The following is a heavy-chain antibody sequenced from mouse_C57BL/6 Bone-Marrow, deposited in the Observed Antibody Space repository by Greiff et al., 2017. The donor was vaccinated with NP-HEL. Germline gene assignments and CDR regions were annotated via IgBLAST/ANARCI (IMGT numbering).Heavy chain of an antibody. Sequence: VQLQQSGPVLVKPGASVKMSCKASGYTFTDYYMNWVKQSHGKSLEWIGVINPYNGGTSYNQKFKGKATLTVDKSSSTAYMELNSLTSEDSAVYYCARHQIYSDWYFDVWGTGTTVTVSS. CDR1: GYTFTDYY. J-gene: IGHJ1*03. CDR2: INPYNGGT. D-gene: IGHD2-1*01. CDR3: ARHQIYSDWYFDV. V-gene: IGHV1-19*01.